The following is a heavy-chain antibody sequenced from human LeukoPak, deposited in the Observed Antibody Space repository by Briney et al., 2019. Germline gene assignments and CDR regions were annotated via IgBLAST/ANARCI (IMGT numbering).Heavy chain of an antibody. J-gene: IGHJ4*02. CDR1: GFAFSSYA. Sequence: GGSLRLSCAASGFAFSSYAMHWVRQAPGKGLEWVAVILYDGSNKYYADSVKGRFTISRDNSKNTLYLQMNSLRAEDTAVYYCARDYSRAGGSSDYWGQGTLVTVSS. CDR2: ILYDGSNK. V-gene: IGHV3-30*04. CDR3: ARDYSRAGGSSDY. D-gene: IGHD3-10*01.